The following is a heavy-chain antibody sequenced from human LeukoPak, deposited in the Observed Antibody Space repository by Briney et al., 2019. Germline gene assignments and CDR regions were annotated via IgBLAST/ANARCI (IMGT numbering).Heavy chain of an antibody. CDR1: GFTVSSNY. D-gene: IGHD6-19*01. J-gene: IGHJ6*03. V-gene: IGHV3-66*01. Sequence: GGSLRLSCAASGFTVSSNYMSWVRQAPGKGLEWVSLIYSGGSTYYADSVKSRFTISRDNSKNTLYLQMNSLRAEDTAVYYCARDSPEYSSGWPYYYYYYMDVWGKGTTVTISS. CDR3: ARDSPEYSSGWPYYYYYYMDV. CDR2: IYSGGST.